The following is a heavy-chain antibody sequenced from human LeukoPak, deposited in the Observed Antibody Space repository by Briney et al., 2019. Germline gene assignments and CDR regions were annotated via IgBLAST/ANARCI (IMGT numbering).Heavy chain of an antibody. Sequence: GGSLRLSCAASGFTVSSNYMSWVRQAPGKGLEWVSVIYSGGSTYYADSVKGRFTISRDNSKNTLYLQMNSLRADDTAVYYCARGRGRVSDSPYNWFDSWGQGTLVIVSS. CDR1: GFTVSSNY. CDR3: ARGRGRVSDSPYNWFDS. V-gene: IGHV3-66*01. CDR2: IYSGGST. J-gene: IGHJ5*01. D-gene: IGHD2-15*01.